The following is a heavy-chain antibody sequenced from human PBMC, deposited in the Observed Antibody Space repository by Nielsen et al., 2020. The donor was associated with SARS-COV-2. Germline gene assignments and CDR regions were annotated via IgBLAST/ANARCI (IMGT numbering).Heavy chain of an antibody. J-gene: IGHJ6*02. CDR3: ARDVAIVVVPAAVSDGMDV. Sequence: GESLKISCAASGFTFSSYSMNWVRQAPGKGLEWVSYISSSSSTIYYADSVKGRFTISRDNAKNSLYLQMNSLRDEDTAVYYCARDVAIVVVPAAVSDGMDVWGQGTTVTVSS. CDR2: ISSSSSTI. D-gene: IGHD2-2*01. V-gene: IGHV3-48*02. CDR1: GFTFSSYS.